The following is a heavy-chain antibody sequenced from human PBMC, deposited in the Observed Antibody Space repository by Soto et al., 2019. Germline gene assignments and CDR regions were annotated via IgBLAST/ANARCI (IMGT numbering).Heavy chain of an antibody. CDR2: IYYSGST. D-gene: IGHD3-22*01. CDR1: GGSISSSSYY. V-gene: IGHV4-39*01. CDR3: ARLLDETYYYDSSGYPHYYYYYGMDV. Sequence: PSETLSLTCTVSGGSISSSSYYWGWIRQPPGKGLERIGSIYYSGSTYYNPSLKSRVTISVDTSKNQFSLKLSSVTAADTAVYYCARLLDETYYYDSSGYPHYYYYYGMDVWGQGTTVTVSS. J-gene: IGHJ6*02.